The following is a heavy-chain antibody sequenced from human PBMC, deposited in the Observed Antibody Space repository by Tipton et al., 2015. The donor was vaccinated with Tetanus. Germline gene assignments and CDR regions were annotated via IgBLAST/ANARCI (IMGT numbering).Heavy chain of an antibody. J-gene: IGHJ5*02. CDR3: ARGRYSSSWYGWFHP. Sequence: LRLSCTVSGGSISSSSYYWGWIRQPPGKGLEWIGSIYYSGSTYYNPSLKSRVTISVDTSKNQFSLRLRSVTAADTAVYYCARGRYSSSWYGWFHPWGQGTLVTVSS. V-gene: IGHV4-39*01. D-gene: IGHD6-13*01. CDR1: GGSISSSSYY. CDR2: IYYSGST.